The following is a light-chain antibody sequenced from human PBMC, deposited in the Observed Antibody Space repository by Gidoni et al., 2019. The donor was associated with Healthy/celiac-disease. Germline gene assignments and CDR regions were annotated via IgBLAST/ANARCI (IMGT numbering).Light chain of an antibody. V-gene: IGKV3-15*01. Sequence: EIVMTQSPATLSVSPGERATLSCRASQSVSSNLAWYQQKPGQAPRLLIYGASTRSTGIPARFSGSGSWTEFTLTISSRQSEDFAVYYCQQYNNWPPYSFGQXTKLEIK. CDR1: QSVSSN. CDR2: GAS. CDR3: QQYNNWPPYS. J-gene: IGKJ2*03.